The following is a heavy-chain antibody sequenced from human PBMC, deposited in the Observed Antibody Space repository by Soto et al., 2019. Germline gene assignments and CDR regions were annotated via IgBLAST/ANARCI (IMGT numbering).Heavy chain of an antibody. CDR2: ISSSSSYT. CDR3: ARVLDGEQWLVRYYYGMDV. D-gene: IGHD6-19*01. J-gene: IGHJ6*02. CDR1: GFTFSDYY. Sequence: QVQLVESGGGLVKPGGSLRLSCAASGFTFSDYYMSWIRQAPGKGLEWVSYISSSSSYTNYADSVKGRFTISRDNAKNSLYLQMNSLRAEDTAVYYCARVLDGEQWLVRYYYGMDVWGQGTTVTVSS. V-gene: IGHV3-11*05.